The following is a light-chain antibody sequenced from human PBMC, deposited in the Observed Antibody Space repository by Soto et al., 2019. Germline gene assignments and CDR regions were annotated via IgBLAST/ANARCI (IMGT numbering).Light chain of an antibody. CDR2: APS. V-gene: IGKV1-16*02. CDR3: QQYNTYPLT. CDR1: HGTESY. J-gene: IGKJ4*01. Sequence: DIQMTQSPSSLSASVGDRVTITCRASHGTESYLAWFQQNPGTTPKDLIYAPSSLHSGVPSKFSGSGSGTDFTLTISNLQPEDFATYDCQQYNTYPLTFGGGTTVEIK.